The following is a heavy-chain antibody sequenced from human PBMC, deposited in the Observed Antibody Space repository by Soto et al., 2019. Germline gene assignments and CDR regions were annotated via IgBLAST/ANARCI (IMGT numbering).Heavy chain of an antibody. J-gene: IGHJ3*02. D-gene: IGHD5-18*01. CDR2: IYYSGST. V-gene: IGHV4-31*01. CDR3: ARDWRGYSYGYAFDI. CDR1: GGSISSGDHY. Sequence: QVQLQESGPGLVKPSQTLSLTCTVFGGSISSGDHYWSWIRQHPGKGLEWIGYIYYSGSTYYTPSLESPVTISVDTSKHQCSLKLSSVTAADTAVYYCARDWRGYSYGYAFDIWGQGTMVTVSS.